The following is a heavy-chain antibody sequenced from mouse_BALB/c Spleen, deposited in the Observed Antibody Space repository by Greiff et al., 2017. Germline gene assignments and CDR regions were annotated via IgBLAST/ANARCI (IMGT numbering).Heavy chain of an antibody. J-gene: IGHJ2*01. CDR2: IDPSNGNT. CDR3: ARELGYFDY. CDR1: GFNFKDSY. D-gene: IGHD4-1*01. V-gene: IGHV14-3*02. Sequence: VQLQQSGAELVKPGASVKMSCTASGFNFKDSYMHWVQQRPEQGLEWIGRIDPSNGNTKYDPKFQGKATITADTSSNTAYMQLSSLTSEDSAFYCGARELGYFDYWGQGTTRTVSS.